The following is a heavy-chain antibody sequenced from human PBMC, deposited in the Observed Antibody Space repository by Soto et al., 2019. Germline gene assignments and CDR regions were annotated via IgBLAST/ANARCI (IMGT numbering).Heavy chain of an antibody. D-gene: IGHD2-21*02. CDR3: ARDLWGYCGTDCYPLDV. CDR2: MYNTGST. J-gene: IGHJ6*02. Sequence: SETLSLTCTVSGGSISRYYRSWIRQPPGKGLEWIGYMYNTGSTVYNPSFKSRVTISVDTSKNQFSLKLNSVTAADTAVYYCARDLWGYCGTDCYPLDVWGQGTTVT. CDR1: GGSISRYY. V-gene: IGHV4-59*01.